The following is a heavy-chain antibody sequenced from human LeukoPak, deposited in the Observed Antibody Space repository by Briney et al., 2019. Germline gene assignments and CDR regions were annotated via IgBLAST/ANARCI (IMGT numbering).Heavy chain of an antibody. CDR1: GFVFSNYG. J-gene: IGHJ4*02. D-gene: IGHD6-19*01. CDR2: IRYGGSNE. Sequence: PGGSLRLSCAASGFVFSNYGMHWVRQAPGKGLEWVAFIRYGGSNEYYADSVEGRFTISRDNSKNTLFLHMNSLRGDDTAVYSCAKESGSGYHSEGPHYWGPGTLVTVSS. CDR3: AKESGSGYHSEGPHY. V-gene: IGHV3-30*02.